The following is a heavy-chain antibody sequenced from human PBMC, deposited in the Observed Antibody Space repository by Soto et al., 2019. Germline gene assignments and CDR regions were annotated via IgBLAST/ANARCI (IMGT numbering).Heavy chain of an antibody. V-gene: IGHV1-18*01. CDR1: RYTFTSYG. D-gene: IGHD3-22*01. Sequence: ASVKVPRKPSRYTFTSYGIRWVRLAPRQPLEWTGWISAYNGNTNYAQKLQGRVTMTTDTSTSTAYMEPKSLRSDDTAVYYCARDVTDYYDSSGYRGVLAFDIWGQGTMVTVSS. CDR3: ARDVTDYYDSSGYRGVLAFDI. CDR2: ISAYNGNT. J-gene: IGHJ3*02.